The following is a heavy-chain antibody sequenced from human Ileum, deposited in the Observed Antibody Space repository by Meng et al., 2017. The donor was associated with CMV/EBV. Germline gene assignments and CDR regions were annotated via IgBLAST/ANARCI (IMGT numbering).Heavy chain of an antibody. J-gene: IGHJ4*02. D-gene: IGHD6-6*01. CDR1: GYTFNNYH. CDR2: IYDSGGNT. V-gene: IGHV1-46*02. CDR3: AREPPKGVHFDH. Sequence: CKASGYTFNNYHIHWMRQAPGHGLEYMGVIYDSGGNTYKEQTFRDRLTMTWDMSTTTVHMELSSLISEDMAVYYCAREPPKGVHFDHWGQGTLVTVSS.